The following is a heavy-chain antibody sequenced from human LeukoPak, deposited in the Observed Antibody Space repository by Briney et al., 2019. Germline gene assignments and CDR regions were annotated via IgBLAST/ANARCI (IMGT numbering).Heavy chain of an antibody. J-gene: IGHJ4*02. CDR2: IFKNGKT. CDR3: SRIFAS. V-gene: IGHV4-39*07. CDR1: GGSVSTSDYY. Sequence: SETLSLTCTVSGGSVSTSDYYWGWIRPTPGQGLEWIGDIFKNGKTNYNPSLKGRVTISIDTSNNQFSLRLPSVTAADTAGYYCSRIFASWGQGTLVTVSS.